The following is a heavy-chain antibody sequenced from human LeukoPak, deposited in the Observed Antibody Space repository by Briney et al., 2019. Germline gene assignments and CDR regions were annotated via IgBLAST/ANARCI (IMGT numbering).Heavy chain of an antibody. CDR2: INPSGGST. D-gene: IGHD3-3*01. V-gene: IGHV1-46*03. CDR1: GYTFTSYY. CDR3: ARGGTYCDFWSGGYFDY. J-gene: IGHJ4*02. Sequence: SVKVSCKASGYTFTSYYMHWVRQAPGQGLEWMGIINPSGGSTSYAQKFQGRVTMTRDTSTSTVYMELSGLRSEDTAVYYCARGGTYCDFWSGGYFDYWGQGTLVTVSS.